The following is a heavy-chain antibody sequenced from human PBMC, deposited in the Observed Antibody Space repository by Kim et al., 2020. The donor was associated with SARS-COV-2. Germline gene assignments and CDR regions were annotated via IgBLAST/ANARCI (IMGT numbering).Heavy chain of an antibody. Sequence: GGSLRLSCAASGFTFNTYSMNWVRQAPGKGLEWVSFISSTSSTISYADSVKGRFTISRDNAKNSLYLQMNSLRDEDTAVYYCARGPWPDDAFDIWGQGTMVSVSS. CDR1: GFTFNTYS. V-gene: IGHV3-48*02. J-gene: IGHJ3*02. CDR2: ISSTSSTI. CDR3: ARGPWPDDAFDI.